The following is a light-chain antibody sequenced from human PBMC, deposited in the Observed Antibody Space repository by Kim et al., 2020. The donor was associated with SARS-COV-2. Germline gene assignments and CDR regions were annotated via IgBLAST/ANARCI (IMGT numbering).Light chain of an antibody. J-gene: IGKJ1*01. CDR3: QQYYTTPWT. CDR1: QPLLYSSNNKSY. CDR2: WPS. V-gene: IGKV4-1*01. Sequence: ATIHCKSSQPLLYSSNNKSYIAVSQKKAGHPPTLLISWPSTRASGVPALFSRSGSGPDFTLPIDSLHAEDVAVYHCQQYYTTPWTFGQGTTVEIK.